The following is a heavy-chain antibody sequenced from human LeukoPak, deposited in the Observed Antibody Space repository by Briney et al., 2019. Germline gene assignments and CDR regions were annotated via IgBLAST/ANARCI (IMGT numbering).Heavy chain of an antibody. J-gene: IGHJ4*02. D-gene: IGHD3-3*01. CDR3: AKAPTIFGVVIIYYFDY. CDR1: GFTFSSYA. Sequence: GGSLRLSCAASGFTFSSYAMSWVRQAPGKGLEWVSAISGSGGSTYYADSVKGRFTISRDNSKNTLYLQMNSLRAEDTAVYYCAKAPTIFGVVIIYYFDYWGQGTLVTVSS. V-gene: IGHV3-23*01. CDR2: ISGSGGST.